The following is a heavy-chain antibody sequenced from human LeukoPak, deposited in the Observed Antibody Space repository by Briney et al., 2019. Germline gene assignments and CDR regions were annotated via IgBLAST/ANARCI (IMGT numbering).Heavy chain of an antibody. CDR2: INWNGGST. J-gene: IGHJ4*02. V-gene: IGHV3-20*04. CDR3: ARARSTGYYVADY. CDR1: GFTFDDYG. Sequence: GGSLRLSCAASGFTFDDYGMSWVRQAPGKGLEWVSGINWNGGSTGYADSVKGRFTISRDNAKNSLYPQMNSLRAEDTALHYCARARSTGYYVADYWGQGTLVTVSS. D-gene: IGHD3-9*01.